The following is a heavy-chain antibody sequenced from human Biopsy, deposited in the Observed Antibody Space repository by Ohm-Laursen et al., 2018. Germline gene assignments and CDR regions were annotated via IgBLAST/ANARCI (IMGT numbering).Heavy chain of an antibody. CDR3: ARMPHFDY. Sequence: DTLSLTCTVSGGSIRGYHWSWIRKSPGKGLAWLAYISYTGGTTYNPSLKGRATISLDTSRNQFSLRLIYVTAPDTAVYYCARMPHFDYWGQGSLVTVSS. V-gene: IGHV4-59*07. D-gene: IGHD2-2*01. CDR1: GGSIRGYH. CDR2: ISYTGGT. J-gene: IGHJ4*02.